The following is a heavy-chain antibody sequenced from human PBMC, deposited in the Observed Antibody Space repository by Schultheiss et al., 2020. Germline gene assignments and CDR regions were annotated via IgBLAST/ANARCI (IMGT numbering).Heavy chain of an antibody. Sequence: GGSLRLSCAASGFTVSSNYMTWVRQAPGKGLEWVSTLSSNGFGTYYADSVMGRFTISRDNPENTLFLQMDSLRAEDTAVYYCARGGGRYGDTTGWFDPWGQGTLVTVSS. CDR2: LSSNGFGT. CDR1: GFTVSSNY. D-gene: IGHD4-17*01. CDR3: ARGGGRYGDTTGWFDP. J-gene: IGHJ5*02. V-gene: IGHV3-53*01.